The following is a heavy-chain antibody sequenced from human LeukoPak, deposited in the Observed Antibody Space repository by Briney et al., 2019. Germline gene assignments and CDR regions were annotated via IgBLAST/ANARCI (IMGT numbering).Heavy chain of an antibody. V-gene: IGHV3-23*01. CDR1: GFTFSSYA. J-gene: IGHJ4*02. Sequence: GGSLRLSCAASGFTFSSYAMSWVRQAPGKGLEWVSAISGSGGSTYYADSVKGRFTISRDNSKNTLYLQMNSLRAEDTAVYYCAKDVQYYYDSSGYYYDPPYFDYWGQGTLVTVSS. CDR3: AKDVQYYYDSSGYYYDPPYFDY. D-gene: IGHD3-22*01. CDR2: ISGSGGST.